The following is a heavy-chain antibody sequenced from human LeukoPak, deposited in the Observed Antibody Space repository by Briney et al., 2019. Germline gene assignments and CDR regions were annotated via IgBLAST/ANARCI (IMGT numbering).Heavy chain of an antibody. V-gene: IGHV1-18*04. CDR3: ARDGHIAAELFDY. CDR1: GYTFTNYG. J-gene: IGHJ4*02. Sequence: GASVKVSCKASGYTFTNYGINWVRQAPGQGLEWMGWIGPYNAKTNYAQNLQGRVTMTTDTSTTTAYMELRSLRSDDTAVYYCARDGHIAAELFDYWGQGTLVTVSS. CDR2: IGPYNAKT. D-gene: IGHD6-25*01.